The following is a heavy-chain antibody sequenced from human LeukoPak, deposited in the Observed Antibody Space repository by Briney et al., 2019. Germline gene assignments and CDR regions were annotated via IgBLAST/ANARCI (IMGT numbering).Heavy chain of an antibody. CDR2: IKQDGSEK. CDR1: GFTFSSYW. D-gene: IGHD1-14*01. J-gene: IGHJ6*03. V-gene: IGHV3-7*01. Sequence: GGSLRLSCAASGFTFSSYWMSWVRQAPGKGLEWVANIKQDGSEKYYVDSVKGRFTISRDNAKNSLYLQMNGLRAEDTAVYYCARAVSGYYYYYMDVWGKGTTVTVSS. CDR3: ARAVSGYYYYYMDV.